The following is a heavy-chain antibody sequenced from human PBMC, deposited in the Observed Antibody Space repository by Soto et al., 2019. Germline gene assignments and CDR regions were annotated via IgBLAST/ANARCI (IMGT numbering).Heavy chain of an antibody. J-gene: IGHJ4*02. Sequence: PGASLKLSCAASGFTFSSYGMHWVRQAPGKGLEWVAVISYDGSNKYYADSVKGRFTISRDNSKNTLYLQMNSLRAEDTAVYYCAKDLSPPGLVIISGGGDYWGQGT. CDR1: GFTFSSYG. CDR2: ISYDGSNK. V-gene: IGHV3-30*18. CDR3: AKDLSPPGLVIISGGGDY. D-gene: IGHD3-9*01.